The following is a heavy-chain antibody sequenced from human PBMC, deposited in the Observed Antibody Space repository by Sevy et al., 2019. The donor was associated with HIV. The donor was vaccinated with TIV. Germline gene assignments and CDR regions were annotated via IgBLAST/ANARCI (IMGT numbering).Heavy chain of an antibody. D-gene: IGHD3-3*01. Sequence: GGSLRLSCAASGFTFSSYSMNWVRQAPGKGLEWVSSISSSSSYIYYAGSVKGRFTISRDNAKNSLYLQMNSLRAEDTAVYYCARGYYDFWSGPPYYFDYWGQGTLVTVSS. CDR1: GFTFSSYS. V-gene: IGHV3-21*01. CDR3: ARGYYDFWSGPPYYFDY. J-gene: IGHJ4*02. CDR2: ISSSSSYI.